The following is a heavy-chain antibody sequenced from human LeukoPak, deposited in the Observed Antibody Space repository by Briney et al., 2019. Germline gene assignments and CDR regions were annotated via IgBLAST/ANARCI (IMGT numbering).Heavy chain of an antibody. Sequence: PGGSLRLSCAASGFTFSNYAMSWVRQAPGKGLEWVSSISGSGGSTYYADSVKGRFTISRDNSKNTLYLQMNSLRAEDTAVYYCAKDLRWYGGNSAYFDYWGQGTLVTISS. CDR1: GFTFSNYA. V-gene: IGHV3-23*01. J-gene: IGHJ4*02. CDR2: ISGSGGST. D-gene: IGHD4-23*01. CDR3: AKDLRWYGGNSAYFDY.